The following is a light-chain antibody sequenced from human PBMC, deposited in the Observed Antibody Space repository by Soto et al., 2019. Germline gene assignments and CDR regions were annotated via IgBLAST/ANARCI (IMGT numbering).Light chain of an antibody. CDR1: NSDVGSYNL. V-gene: IGLV2-23*02. Sequence: QSVLTQPASVSGSPGQSITISCTGTNSDVGSYNLVSWYQQQPGKAPKLIIYEVNKRPSGISNRFSGSKSANTASLTISGLLAEDEADYYCCSYGGRSTYVFGTGTKLTVL. J-gene: IGLJ1*01. CDR2: EVN. CDR3: CSYGGRSTYV.